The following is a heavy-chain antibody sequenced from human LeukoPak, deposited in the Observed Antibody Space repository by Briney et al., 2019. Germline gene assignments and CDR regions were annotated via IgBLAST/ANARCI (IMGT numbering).Heavy chain of an antibody. V-gene: IGHV3-74*01. J-gene: IGHJ4*02. D-gene: IGHD6-19*01. CDR1: GFTFSSYW. Sequence: GGSLRLSCAASGFTFSSYWMHWVRQAPGKGLVWVSRINSDGSSTSYADSVKGRFTISRDNAKNTLYLQMNSLRAEDTAVYYCARGPNFYYSSGWYRFDYWGQGTLVTAPS. CDR3: ARGPNFYYSSGWYRFDY. CDR2: INSDGSST.